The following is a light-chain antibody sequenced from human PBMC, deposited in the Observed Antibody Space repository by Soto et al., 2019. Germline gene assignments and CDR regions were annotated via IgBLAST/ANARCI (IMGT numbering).Light chain of an antibody. V-gene: IGKV1-5*01. CDR2: DAS. J-gene: IGKJ1*01. CDR3: QQYSDYSS. CDR1: QTINKW. Sequence: DIQMTQSPSTLSASVGDRVTITCRASQTINKWLAWYQQKPGTAPQLLISDASSLQSGVPSRFSGSGSVTEFTLTSSSLRPEDFATYYCQQYSDYSSFGHGTKVEIK.